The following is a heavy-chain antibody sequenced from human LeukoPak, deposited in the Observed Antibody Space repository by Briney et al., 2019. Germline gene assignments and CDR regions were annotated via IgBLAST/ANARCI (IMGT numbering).Heavy chain of an antibody. CDR3: ARDSITIFGVVTY. J-gene: IGHJ4*02. CDR1: GFPFSSYS. V-gene: IGHV3-21*01. CDR2: ISSSSSYI. Sequence: GGSLELSGAASGFPFSSYSRDGVRRAPGKGLEGVSSISSSSSYIYSTDSVKGRFTISRDNAKTSLYLQMNSLRAEDTAVYYCARDSITIFGVVTYWGQGTLVTVSS. D-gene: IGHD3-3*01.